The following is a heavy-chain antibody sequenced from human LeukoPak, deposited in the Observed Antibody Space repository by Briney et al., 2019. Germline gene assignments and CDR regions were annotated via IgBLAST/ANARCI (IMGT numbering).Heavy chain of an antibody. CDR2: INPNSGGT. Sequence: ASVKVSCKACGYTFTGYYMHWVRQAPGQGLEWMGWINPNSGGTNYAQKFQGRVTMTRDTSISTAYMELSRLRSDDTAVYYCARDYPYGSGSYYFDPWGQGTLVTVS. J-gene: IGHJ5*02. CDR1: GYTFTGYY. CDR3: ARDYPYGSGSYYFDP. V-gene: IGHV1-2*02. D-gene: IGHD3-10*01.